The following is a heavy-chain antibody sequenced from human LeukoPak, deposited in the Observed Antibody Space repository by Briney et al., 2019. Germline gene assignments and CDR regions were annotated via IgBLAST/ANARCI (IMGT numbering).Heavy chain of an antibody. Sequence: SETLPLTCAVYGGSFSGYYWSWIRQPPGKGLEWIGEINHSGSTNYNPSLKSRVTISVDTSKNQFSLKLSSVTAADTAVYYCARKDRNDMDYWGQGTLVTVSS. J-gene: IGHJ4*02. CDR1: GGSFSGYY. D-gene: IGHD1-1*01. CDR3: ARKDRNDMDY. CDR2: INHSGST. V-gene: IGHV4-34*01.